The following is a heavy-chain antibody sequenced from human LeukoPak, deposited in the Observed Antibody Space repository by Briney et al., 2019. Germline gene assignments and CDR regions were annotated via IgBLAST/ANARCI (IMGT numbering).Heavy chain of an antibody. CDR2: IYTSGST. Sequence: SETLSLTCTVSGGSISSYYWSWIRQPAGKGLEWIGRIYTSGSTNYNPSLKSRVTMSVDTSKNQFSLRLSSVTAADTAVYYCARDVAVAQWFQGGWFDPWGQGTLVTVSS. J-gene: IGHJ5*02. V-gene: IGHV4-4*07. CDR1: GGSISSYY. D-gene: IGHD6-19*01. CDR3: ARDVAVAQWFQGGWFDP.